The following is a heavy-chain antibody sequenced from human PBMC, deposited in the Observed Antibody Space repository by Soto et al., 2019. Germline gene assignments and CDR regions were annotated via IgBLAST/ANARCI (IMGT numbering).Heavy chain of an antibody. Sequence: GGSLRLSCAASGFSFSSYAMSWFRQAPGKGLEWVSAISGSGGSTYYADSVKGRFTISRDNSKNTLYLQMNSLRAEDTAVYYCAKGGRVGSGGWYVGMDVWGQGTTVTVS. CDR2: ISGSGGST. CDR3: AKGGRVGSGGWYVGMDV. V-gene: IGHV3-23*01. CDR1: GFSFSSYA. D-gene: IGHD6-19*01. J-gene: IGHJ6*01.